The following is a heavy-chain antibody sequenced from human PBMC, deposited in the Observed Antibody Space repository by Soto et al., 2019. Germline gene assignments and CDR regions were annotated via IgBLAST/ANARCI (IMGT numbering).Heavy chain of an antibody. D-gene: IGHD3-22*01. CDR3: ARDYYKYYDSSGYYRSPAY. CDR1: GFTFSSYA. CDR2: ISYDGSDK. Sequence: GGSLRRSCAASGFTFSSYAMHWVRQAPGKGLEWVALISYDGSDKDYADSVKGQFTISRDNSRNTLFLQMNSLRAEDTAVYYCARDYYKYYDSSGYYRSPAYWGQGTLVTVSS. V-gene: IGHV3-30-3*01. J-gene: IGHJ4*02.